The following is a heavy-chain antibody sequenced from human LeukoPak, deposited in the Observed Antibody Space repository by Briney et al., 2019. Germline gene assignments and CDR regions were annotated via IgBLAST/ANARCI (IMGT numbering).Heavy chain of an antibody. D-gene: IGHD6-19*01. Sequence: SETLSLTCTVSGGSISSYYWSWIRQPPGKGLEWIGYIYYSGSTNYNPSLKSRVTISVDTSKNQFSLKLSSVTAADTAMYYCARHSSGWYYFDSWGQGTLVTVSS. CDR3: ARHSSGWYYFDS. J-gene: IGHJ4*02. CDR2: IYYSGST. V-gene: IGHV4-59*08. CDR1: GGSISSYY.